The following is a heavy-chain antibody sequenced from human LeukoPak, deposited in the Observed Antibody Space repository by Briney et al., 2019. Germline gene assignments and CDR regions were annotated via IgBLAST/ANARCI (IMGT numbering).Heavy chain of an antibody. D-gene: IGHD3-10*01. CDR3: ARDSMVRGVIIVPLDY. V-gene: IGHV3-21*01. CDR1: GFTFNSHE. J-gene: IGHJ4*02. Sequence: PGGSLRLSCAASGFTFNSHELARVRQAPGTGLEWVSSISSSSSYIYYADSVKGRFTISRDNAKNSLYLQMNSLRAEDTAVYYCARDSMVRGVIIVPLDYWGQGTLVTVSS. CDR2: ISSSSSYI.